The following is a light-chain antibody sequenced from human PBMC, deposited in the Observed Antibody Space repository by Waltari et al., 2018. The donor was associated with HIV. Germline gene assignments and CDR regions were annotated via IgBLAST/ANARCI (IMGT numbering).Light chain of an antibody. CDR3: CSYTSSGTLV. J-gene: IGLJ2*01. V-gene: IGLV2-14*01. CDR2: EVR. CDR1: SSDVGAYDY. Sequence: QSALTQPASVSASPGQSITISCTGTSSDVGAYDYVSWYQYHPGKAPKLMISEVRSRPSWVANRFSGSKSGNTASLTISGLQAEDEADYYCCSYTSSGTLVFGGGTKLTVL.